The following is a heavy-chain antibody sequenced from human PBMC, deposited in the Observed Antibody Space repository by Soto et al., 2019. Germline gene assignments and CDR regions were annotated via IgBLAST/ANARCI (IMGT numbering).Heavy chain of an antibody. CDR1: GGTFSSSA. CDR3: ASRLITIFGVVTRYSYGRDV. V-gene: IGHV1-69*13. CDR2: IIPIFGTA. D-gene: IGHD3-3*01. Sequence: ASVKVSCKASGGTFSSSAISWVRQAPGQGLEWMGGIIPIFGTANYAQKFQGRVTITADESTSTAYMELSSLRSEDTAVYYWASRLITIFGVVTRYSYGRDVWGRGTTVTV. J-gene: IGHJ6*02.